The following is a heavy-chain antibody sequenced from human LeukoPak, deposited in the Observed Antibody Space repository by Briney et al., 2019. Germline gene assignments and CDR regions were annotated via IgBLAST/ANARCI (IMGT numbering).Heavy chain of an antibody. V-gene: IGHV4-31*03. CDR3: ARDRASYYYDSSGYFDY. J-gene: IGHJ4*02. Sequence: SETLSLTCTVSGGSISGSSYYWGWIRQHPGKGLEWIGYIYYSGSTYYNPSLKSRVTISVDTSKNQFSLKLSSVTAADTAVYYCARDRASYYYDSSGYFDYWGQGTLVTVSS. CDR2: IYYSGST. CDR1: GGSISGSSYY. D-gene: IGHD3-22*01.